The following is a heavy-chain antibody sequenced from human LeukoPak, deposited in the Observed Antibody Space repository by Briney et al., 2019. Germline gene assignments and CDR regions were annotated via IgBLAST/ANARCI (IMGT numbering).Heavy chain of an antibody. CDR1: GGSISSYY. D-gene: IGHD4-17*01. V-gene: IGHV4-59*01. Sequence: SETLSLTCTVSGGSISSYYWSWIRQPPGKGLEWIEYIYYSGSTNYNPSLKSRVTISVDTSKNQFSLKLSSVTAADTAVYYCARTDGDKDYYYYGMDVWGQGTTVTVSS. CDR3: ARTDGDKDYYYYGMDV. CDR2: IYYSGST. J-gene: IGHJ6*02.